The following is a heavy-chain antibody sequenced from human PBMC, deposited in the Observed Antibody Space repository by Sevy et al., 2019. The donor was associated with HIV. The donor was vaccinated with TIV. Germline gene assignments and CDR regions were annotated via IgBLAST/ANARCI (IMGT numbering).Heavy chain of an antibody. J-gene: IGHJ5*02. CDR1: GFTFSSYG. Sequence: PGGSLRLSCAASGFTFSSYGMHWVRQAPGKGLEWVAFIRYDGSNKYYADSGKGRFTISRDNSKNTLYLQMNSLRAEDTAVYYCAKFPYLRLYGDYYLAWGQGTLVTVSS. V-gene: IGHV3-30*02. CDR2: IRYDGSNK. CDR3: AKFPYLRLYGDYYLA. D-gene: IGHD4-17*01.